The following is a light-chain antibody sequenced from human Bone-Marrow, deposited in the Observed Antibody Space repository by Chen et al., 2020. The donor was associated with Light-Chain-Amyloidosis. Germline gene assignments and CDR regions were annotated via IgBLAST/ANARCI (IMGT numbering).Light chain of an antibody. Sequence: QSVLPQPPSASGTHGQRVTISCSGASSNIGINYVSWYQHFPGAAPNLLIHRNTQRPSGVDGLFSACTSGTAAFLTSSGLRAEEAAYYYCAAWNSGLSDVVFGTGTKVIVL. CDR2: RNT. CDR3: AAWNSGLSDVV. J-gene: IGLJ1*01. CDR1: SSNIGINY. V-gene: IGLV1-47*01.